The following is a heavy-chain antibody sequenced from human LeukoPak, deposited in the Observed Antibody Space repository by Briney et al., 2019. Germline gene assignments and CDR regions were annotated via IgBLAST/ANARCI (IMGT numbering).Heavy chain of an antibody. V-gene: IGHV3-23*01. D-gene: IGHD3-3*01. Sequence: PGGSLRLSCAASAFTFSTYAMNWVRQAPGKGLEWVSGISGSGGNTYYADSVKGRFTISRDNPKNTLYLQMNSLRAEDTAVYYCAKGTSFAVVTQGGNFDYWGQGTLVTVSS. J-gene: IGHJ4*02. CDR3: AKGTSFAVVTQGGNFDY. CDR2: ISGSGGNT. CDR1: AFTFSTYA.